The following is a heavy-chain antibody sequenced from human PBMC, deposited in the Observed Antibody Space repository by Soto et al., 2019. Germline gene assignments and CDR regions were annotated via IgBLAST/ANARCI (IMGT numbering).Heavy chain of an antibody. CDR3: ARGGLGYCSGGSRPQNWFDP. CDR1: GYTFSSYG. D-gene: IGHD2-15*01. Sequence: QVQLVQSGPEVKKPGASVKVSCKASGYTFSSYGVSWVRQAPGQGLEWMGWISPYNGNTHYAQKLQGRVTMTTGTSTSTAYLELRSLRSDDTAVYYCARGGLGYCSGGSRPQNWFDPWGQGTLVTVSS. J-gene: IGHJ5*02. V-gene: IGHV1-18*01. CDR2: ISPYNGNT.